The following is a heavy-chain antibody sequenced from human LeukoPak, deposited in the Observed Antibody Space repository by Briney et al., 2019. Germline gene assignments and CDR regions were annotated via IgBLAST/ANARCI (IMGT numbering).Heavy chain of an antibody. CDR2: ISSSSSTI. D-gene: IGHD3-10*01. CDR1: GFTFSHYS. CDR3: ARGLYGSGKYYFDY. J-gene: IGHJ4*02. V-gene: IGHV3-48*01. Sequence: PGGSLRLFCAASGFTFSHYSINWVRQAPGKGLEWVSYISSSSSTIYYADSVKGRFTISRDNAKNSLYLQMNSLRAEDTAVYYCARGLYGSGKYYFDYWGQGTLVTVSS.